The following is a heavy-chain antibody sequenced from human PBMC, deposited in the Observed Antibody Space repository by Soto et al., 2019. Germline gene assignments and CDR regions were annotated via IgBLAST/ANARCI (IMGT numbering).Heavy chain of an antibody. CDR2: ISRDGTNK. CDR1: GFTFNRHA. V-gene: IGHV3-30-3*01. Sequence: QVQLVASGGGVVHLGRSLTLSCAASGFTFNRHAIHWVRQAPGKGLEWVTVISRDGTNKYFADSVKGRFTISRDNAKNTVFLQMNSLRREDTAVYYCARSRSGAVADSFDYWGQATPVTVSS. J-gene: IGHJ4*02. D-gene: IGHD3-10*01. CDR3: ARSRSGAVADSFDY.